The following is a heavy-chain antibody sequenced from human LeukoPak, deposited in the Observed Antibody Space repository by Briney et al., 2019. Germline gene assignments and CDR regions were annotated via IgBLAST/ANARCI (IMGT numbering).Heavy chain of an antibody. D-gene: IGHD3-10*01. J-gene: IGHJ6*03. CDR1: GFTFSSYA. Sequence: GGSLRLSCAASGFTFSSYAMSWVRQAPGKGLEWVSALSGGGDSTYYADSVKGRFTISRDNSKNTLYLQMNSLRAEDTAVYYRARGGFDPYYYYYMDVWGKGTTVTISS. V-gene: IGHV3-23*01. CDR3: ARGGFDPYYYYYMDV. CDR2: LSGGGDST.